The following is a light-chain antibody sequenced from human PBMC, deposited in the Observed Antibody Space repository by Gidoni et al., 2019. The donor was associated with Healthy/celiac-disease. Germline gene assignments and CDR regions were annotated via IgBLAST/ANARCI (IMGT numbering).Light chain of an antibody. V-gene: IGKV3-11*01. CDR3: QQRSNWPPMYT. Sequence: EIVLTQSPATLSLSPGERATLSCRASQSVSSYLAWYQQKPGQAPRLLIYDASNRATGSPARFSGSGSGTDFTLTISSLEPEDFAVYYCQQRSNWPPMYTFXXXTKLEIK. CDR1: QSVSSY. CDR2: DAS. J-gene: IGKJ2*01.